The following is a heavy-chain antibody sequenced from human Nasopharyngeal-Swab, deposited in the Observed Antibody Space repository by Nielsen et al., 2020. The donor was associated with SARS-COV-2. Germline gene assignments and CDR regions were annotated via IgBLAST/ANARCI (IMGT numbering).Heavy chain of an antibody. J-gene: IGHJ3*02. Sequence: VRQAPGKGLEWVSSISSSSSYIYYADSMKGRFTISRDNAKNSLYLQMNSLRAEDTAVYYCARDPYSSNAFDIWGQGTMVTVSS. CDR3: ARDPYSSNAFDI. V-gene: IGHV3-21*01. D-gene: IGHD6-13*01. CDR2: ISSSSSYI.